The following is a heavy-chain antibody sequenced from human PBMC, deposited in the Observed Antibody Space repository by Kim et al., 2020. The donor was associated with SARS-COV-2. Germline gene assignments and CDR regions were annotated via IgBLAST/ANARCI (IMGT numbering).Heavy chain of an antibody. V-gene: IGHV3-53*01. CDR3: ARAIRENFDY. D-gene: IGHD3-3*01. Sequence: GGSLRLSCAASGFTVSSNYMSWVRQAPGKGLEWVSVIYSSGSTYYADSVKGRFTISRDNSKNTLYLQMNSLRAEDTAVYYCARAIRENFDYWGQGTLVTVSS. CDR1: GFTVSSNY. CDR2: IYSSGST. J-gene: IGHJ4*02.